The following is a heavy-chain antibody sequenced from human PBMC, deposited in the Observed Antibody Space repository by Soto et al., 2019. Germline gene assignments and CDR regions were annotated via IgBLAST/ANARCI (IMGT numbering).Heavy chain of an antibody. J-gene: IGHJ4*02. CDR2: IYPGDSDT. D-gene: IGHD3-22*01. Sequence: PGESLKISFKGSGYSFTSFWIGWVRQMPGKGLQWMGIIYPGDSDTTYSPSFQGQVTISVDKSISTAYLQWSSLKASDTAMYYCARLYYNDRSGSGYFEYWGQGTMVTVSS. CDR1: GYSFTSFW. CDR3: ARLYYNDRSGSGYFEY. V-gene: IGHV5-51*01.